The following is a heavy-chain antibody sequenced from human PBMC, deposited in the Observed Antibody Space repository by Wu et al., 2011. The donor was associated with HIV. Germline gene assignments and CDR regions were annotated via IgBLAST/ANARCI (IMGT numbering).Heavy chain of an antibody. CDR3: ARDPYSSSFYYYYFMDV. D-gene: IGHD6-6*01. CDR2: IIPIFGTA. Sequence: GSSVKVSCKASGDTFSSYAISWVRQAPGQGLEWMGRIIPIFGTANYAQKFQDRVTITADKSTSTVSMELSSLRSDDTAVYYCARDPYSSSFYYYYFMDVWGKGTTVTVSS. J-gene: IGHJ6*03. V-gene: IGHV1-69*06. CDR1: GDTFSSYA.